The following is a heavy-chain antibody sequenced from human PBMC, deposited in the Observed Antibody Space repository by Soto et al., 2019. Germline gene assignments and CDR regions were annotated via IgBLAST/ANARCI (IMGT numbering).Heavy chain of an antibody. CDR2: IYYTGRT. Sequence: QVQLQESGPGLVKPSQTLSLTCTVSGGSLKSGGYYWSWIRQHPGRGLEWIGYIYYTGRTYYNPSLESRVTISVYTSKNQFSLKLCSVTAADAALTYCARDVPSHHNSFDLWGHGTLATVSS. J-gene: IGHJ5*02. CDR3: ARDVPSHHNSFDL. D-gene: IGHD2-2*01. V-gene: IGHV4-31*02. CDR1: GGSLKSGGYY.